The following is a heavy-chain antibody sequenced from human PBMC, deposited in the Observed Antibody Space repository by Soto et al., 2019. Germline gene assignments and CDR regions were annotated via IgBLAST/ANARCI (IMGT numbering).Heavy chain of an antibody. CDR2: ISYDGSNK. V-gene: IGHV3-30-3*01. D-gene: IGHD3-22*01. Sequence: PGGSLRLSCAASGFTFSSYAMHWVRQAPGKGLEWVAVISYDGSNKYYADSVKGRFTISRDNSKNTLYLQMNSLRAEDTAVYYCARDTIPFNYYDSSGLDYWGQGTLVTVSS. CDR3: ARDTIPFNYYDSSGLDY. J-gene: IGHJ4*02. CDR1: GFTFSSYA.